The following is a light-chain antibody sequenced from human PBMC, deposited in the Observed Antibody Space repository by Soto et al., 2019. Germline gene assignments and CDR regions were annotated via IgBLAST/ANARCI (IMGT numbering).Light chain of an antibody. CDR3: QQYNSFPRT. V-gene: IGKV1D-16*01. CDR2: AAS. J-gene: IGKJ1*01. Sequence: DIQMTQSPSLLSASVGDRVTITCRASQDISNWLAWYQQKPEKPPKSLIFAASNLHTDVPSRFSGSGSGTDFTLTISSLQPEDFATYYCQQYNSFPRTFGQGTQVEIK. CDR1: QDISNW.